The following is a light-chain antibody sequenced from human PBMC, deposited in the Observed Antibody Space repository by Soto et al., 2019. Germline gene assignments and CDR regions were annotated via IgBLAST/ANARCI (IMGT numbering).Light chain of an antibody. CDR2: DAS. CDR3: KQYGSSGT. Sequence: VLTQSPGTLSLSPGDSATLSCRASQSVSSSYLAWYQQKPGQAPRLLIYDASNRATGIQDRFSGSGSGTEFTLTIRRLEPEDFAVYYCKQYGSSGTFGQGTKVDIK. V-gene: IGKV3-20*01. CDR1: QSVSSSY. J-gene: IGKJ1*01.